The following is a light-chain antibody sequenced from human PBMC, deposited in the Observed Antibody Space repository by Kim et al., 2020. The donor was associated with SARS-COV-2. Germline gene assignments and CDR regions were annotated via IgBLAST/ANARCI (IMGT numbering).Light chain of an antibody. V-gene: IGLV4-69*01. CDR2: VKGDGSH. J-gene: IGLJ3*02. CDR1: SGHSSYD. CDR3: QTWGTGIWV. Sequence: ASGKLTSTRSSGHSSYDIAWHQQRPEKGPRYLMKVKGDGSHTKGDGIPDRFSGSSSGAERYLTISSLQSEDEADYYCQTWGTGIWVFGGGTQLTVL.